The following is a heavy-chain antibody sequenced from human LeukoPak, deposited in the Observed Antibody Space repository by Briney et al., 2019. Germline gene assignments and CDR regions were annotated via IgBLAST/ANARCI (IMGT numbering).Heavy chain of an antibody. J-gene: IGHJ4*02. CDR1: GGTFSSYA. Sequence: PAASVKVSRKASGGTFSSYAISWVRQAPGQGLEWMGRIIPILGIANYAQKFQGRVTITADKSTSTAYMELSSLRSEDTAVYYCARLTAPYDYWGQGTLVTVSS. CDR3: ARLTAPYDY. CDR2: IIPILGIA. V-gene: IGHV1-69*04. D-gene: IGHD5-18*01.